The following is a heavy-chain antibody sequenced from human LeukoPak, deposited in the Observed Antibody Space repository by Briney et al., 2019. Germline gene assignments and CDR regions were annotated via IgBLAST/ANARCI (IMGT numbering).Heavy chain of an antibody. J-gene: IGHJ4*02. V-gene: IGHV4-39*01. CDR3: ARHPRGSYYY. CDR1: GGFISSSSYY. Sequence: SETLSLTCTVSGGFISSSSYYWGWIRQPPGKGLEWIGSIYYSGSTYYNPSLKSRVTISVDTSKNQFSLKLRPVTPADTAVYYCARHPRGSYYYWGQGTLVTVSS. CDR2: IYYSGST. D-gene: IGHD1-26*01.